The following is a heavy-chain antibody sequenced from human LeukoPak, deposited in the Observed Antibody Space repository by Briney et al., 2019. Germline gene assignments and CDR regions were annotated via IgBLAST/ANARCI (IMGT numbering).Heavy chain of an antibody. CDR2: SRNKINSYTT. V-gene: IGHV3-72*01. D-gene: IGHD3-22*01. J-gene: IGHJ4*02. Sequence: GGSLRLSCAASGFTFDDYAMHWVRQAPGKGLEWVGRSRNKINSYTTEYAASVKGRFTISRDDSKNSLYLQMNSLKTEDTAVYYCARDFYDSSGYYFDYWGQGALVIVSS. CDR3: ARDFYDSSGYYFDY. CDR1: GFTFDDYA.